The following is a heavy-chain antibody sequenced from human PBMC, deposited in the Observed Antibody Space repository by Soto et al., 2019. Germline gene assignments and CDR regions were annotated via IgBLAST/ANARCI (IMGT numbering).Heavy chain of an antibody. Sequence: GGSLRLSCAASGFTFDDYAMHWVRQAPGKGLEWVSGISWNSGSIGYADSVKGRFTISRDNAKNSLYLQMNSLRAEDTALYYCAKDITMVRGVIGGMDVWRQGTTVTVSS. CDR3: AKDITMVRGVIGGMDV. V-gene: IGHV3-9*01. D-gene: IGHD3-10*01. J-gene: IGHJ6*02. CDR1: GFTFDDYA. CDR2: ISWNSGSI.